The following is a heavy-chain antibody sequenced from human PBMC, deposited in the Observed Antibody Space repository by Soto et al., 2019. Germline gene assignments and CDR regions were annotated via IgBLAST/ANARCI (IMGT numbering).Heavy chain of an antibody. J-gene: IGHJ5*02. CDR1: GASISGFY. Sequence: SETLSLTCTVSGASISGFYWSWIRKSAGKGLEWIGRICATGTTDYNPSLESRVMMSVDTSKKQFSLKLRSVTAADTAVYYCVRDGTKTLRDWFDPWGQGISVTAPQ. V-gene: IGHV4-4*07. CDR2: ICATGTT. CDR3: VRDGTKTLRDWFDP. D-gene: IGHD1-1*01.